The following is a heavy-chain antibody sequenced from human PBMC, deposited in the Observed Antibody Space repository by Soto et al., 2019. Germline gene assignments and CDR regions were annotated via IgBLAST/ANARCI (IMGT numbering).Heavy chain of an antibody. CDR1: GGTFSSYA. CDR3: ARDLRDSGVDY. J-gene: IGHJ4*02. Sequence: QVQLVQSGAEVKKPGSSVKVSCKASGGTFSSYAISWVRQAPGQGLEWMGGLIPIFGTANYAQKFQGRVTITADESTSTAYRELSSLRSEDTAVYYCARDLRDSGVDYWGQGTLVTVSS. V-gene: IGHV1-69*12. CDR2: LIPIFGTA. D-gene: IGHD3-10*01.